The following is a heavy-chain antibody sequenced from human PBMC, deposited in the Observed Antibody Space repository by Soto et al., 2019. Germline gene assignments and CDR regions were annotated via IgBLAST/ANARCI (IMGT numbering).Heavy chain of an antibody. D-gene: IGHD3-10*01. CDR1: GYSFTSYW. Sequence: GESLKISCKGSGYSFTSYWIGWVRQMPGKGPEWMGIIYPGDSDTRYSPSFQGQVTISADKSISTAYLQWSSLKASDTAMYYCARREVTYYYGSGSYYFDYWGQGTLVTVSS. CDR2: IYPGDSDT. V-gene: IGHV5-51*01. CDR3: ARREVTYYYGSGSYYFDY. J-gene: IGHJ4*02.